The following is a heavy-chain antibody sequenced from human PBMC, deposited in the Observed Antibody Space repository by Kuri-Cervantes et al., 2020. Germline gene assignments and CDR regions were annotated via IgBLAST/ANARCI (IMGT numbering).Heavy chain of an antibody. Sequence: GESLKISCAASGFTFSSYAMRWVRQAPGRGLEWVSAISNSSATTYYADSVKGRFTISRDNSKNTLYLQMNSLRAEDTAVYYCAKEKAVGDSSSWYGYFDYWGQGTLVTVSS. CDR3: AKEKAVGDSSSWYGYFDY. V-gene: IGHV3-23*01. CDR2: ISNSSATT. J-gene: IGHJ4*02. CDR1: GFTFSSYA. D-gene: IGHD6-13*01.